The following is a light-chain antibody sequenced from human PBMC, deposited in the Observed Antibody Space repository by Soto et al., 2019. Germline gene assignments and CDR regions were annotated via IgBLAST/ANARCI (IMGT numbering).Light chain of an antibody. CDR3: QSYDSSLSGSVV. Sequence: QSALTQPPSVSGAPGQRVTISCTGSSSNIGAGYDVHWYQQLPGTAPKLLIYGNSNRPSGVPDRFSGSKSGTSASLAITGLQAGDEADYYCQSYDSSLSGSVVFGGGTKLTDL. J-gene: IGLJ2*01. CDR2: GNS. V-gene: IGLV1-40*01. CDR1: SSNIGAGYD.